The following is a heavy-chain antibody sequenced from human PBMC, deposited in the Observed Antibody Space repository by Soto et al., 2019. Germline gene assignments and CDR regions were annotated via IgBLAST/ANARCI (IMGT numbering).Heavy chain of an antibody. J-gene: IGHJ5*01. CDR3: ARVSAGGTRWFDS. CDR1: GGSISTGVWY. D-gene: IGHD6-13*01. V-gene: IGHV4-31*03. Sequence: QVQLQESGPGLVKPSQTLSLTCSVSGGSISTGVWYWSWVREHPGKGLEWIGDIYYRGTTSYTPSLGSRVTISSDTSKNQVSLKVNSVTAADTAVYYCARVSAGGTRWFDSWGPGIRVTVSS. CDR2: IYYRGTT.